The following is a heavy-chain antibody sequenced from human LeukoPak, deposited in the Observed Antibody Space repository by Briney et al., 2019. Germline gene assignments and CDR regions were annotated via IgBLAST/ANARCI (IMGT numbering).Heavy chain of an antibody. Sequence: GGSLRLSCAVSGAAFSILAMHWVRQCPGKGLEFVSSIGGDGTTTHYADSVRGRFTISRDNSKSTVHLQMGSLRPEDMAVYYCATGYNYYYDYWGQGTLVSVSS. D-gene: IGHD5-18*01. CDR3: ATGYNYYYDY. J-gene: IGHJ4*02. CDR1: GAAFSILA. CDR2: IGGDGTTT. V-gene: IGHV3-64*02.